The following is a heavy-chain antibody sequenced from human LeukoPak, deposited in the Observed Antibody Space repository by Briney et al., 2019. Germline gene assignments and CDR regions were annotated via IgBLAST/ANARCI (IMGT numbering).Heavy chain of an antibody. J-gene: IGHJ4*02. CDR1: GGSLSGYY. CDR2: IYYTGST. CDR3: ASRKLGNDY. Sequence: SETLSLTCAVSGGSLSGYYWSWIRQSPGKGLEWIGYIYYTGSTSYNPSLRSRVTMSADTSKNQFSLKLSSVTAADTAVYYCASRKLGNDYWGQGTLVTVSS. V-gene: IGHV4-59*01. D-gene: IGHD7-27*01.